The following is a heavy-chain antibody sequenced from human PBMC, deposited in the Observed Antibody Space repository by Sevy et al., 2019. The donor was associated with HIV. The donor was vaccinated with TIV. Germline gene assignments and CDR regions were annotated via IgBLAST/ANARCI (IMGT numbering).Heavy chain of an antibody. CDR3: AIRFLEWLQSYWYFDL. CDR2: IYYSGST. D-gene: IGHD3-3*01. CDR1: GGSISSSSYY. Sequence: SETLSLICTVSGGSISSSSYYWGWIRQPPGKGLEWIGSIYYSGSTYYNPSLKSRVTISVDTSKNQFSLKLSSVTAADTAVYYCAIRFLEWLQSYWYFDLWGRGTLVTVSS. J-gene: IGHJ2*01. V-gene: IGHV4-39*01.